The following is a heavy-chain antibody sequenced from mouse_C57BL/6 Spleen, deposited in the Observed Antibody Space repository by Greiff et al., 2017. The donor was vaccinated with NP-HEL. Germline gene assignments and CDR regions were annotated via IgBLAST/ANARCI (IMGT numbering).Heavy chain of an antibody. CDR3: TREDYDRGVFAY. CDR2: ISSGGDYI. Sequence: EVQLQESGAGLVKPGGSLKLSCAASGFTFSSYAMSWVRQTPEKRLEWVAYISSGGDYIYYADTVKGRFTITRDNARNTLYLQMSSLKSEDTAMYYCTREDYDRGVFAYWGQGTLVTVSA. V-gene: IGHV5-9-1*02. D-gene: IGHD2-4*01. CDR1: GFTFSSYA. J-gene: IGHJ3*01.